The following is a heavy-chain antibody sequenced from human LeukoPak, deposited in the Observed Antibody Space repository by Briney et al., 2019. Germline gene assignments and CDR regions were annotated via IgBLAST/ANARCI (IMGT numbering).Heavy chain of an antibody. J-gene: IGHJ4*02. CDR3: ARGLGYYDSSGYFDY. V-gene: IGHV1-2*02. CDR1: GYTFTGYY. CDR2: INPNSGGT. Sequence: ASVKVSCKASGYTFTGYYMHWVRQAPGQGLEWMGWINPNSGGTNYAQKFQGRVTMTRDTSISTAYMELSRLRSDDTAVYYCARGLGYYDSSGYFDYWGQGTLVTVSS. D-gene: IGHD3-22*01.